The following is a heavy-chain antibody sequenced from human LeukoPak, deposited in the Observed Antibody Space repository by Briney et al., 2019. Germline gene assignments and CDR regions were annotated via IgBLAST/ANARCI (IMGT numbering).Heavy chain of an antibody. CDR3: ARVWQDYSGVDY. J-gene: IGHJ4*02. Sequence: GALRPSCATSGFTFSSHWMSWVRQAPGKGLEWISYISTTGTTIHYADSVKGRFAISRDNAKSSLYLQMNSLRDEDTAVYYCARVWQDYSGVDYWGQGTLVTVSS. D-gene: IGHD2-21*01. CDR1: GFTFSSHW. V-gene: IGHV3-48*02. CDR2: ISTTGTTI.